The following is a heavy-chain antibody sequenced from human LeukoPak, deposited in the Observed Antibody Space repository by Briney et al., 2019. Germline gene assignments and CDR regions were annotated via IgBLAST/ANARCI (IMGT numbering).Heavy chain of an antibody. Sequence: PGRSLRLSCAASGFTFSSYAMHWVRQAPGKGLEWVAVISYDGSNKYYADSVKGRFTISRDNAKNSLYLQMNSLRAEDTAVYYCARDPGGYFDYWGQGTLVTVSS. J-gene: IGHJ4*02. V-gene: IGHV3-30*04. CDR3: ARDPGGYFDY. CDR2: ISYDGSNK. CDR1: GFTFSSYA. D-gene: IGHD1-26*01.